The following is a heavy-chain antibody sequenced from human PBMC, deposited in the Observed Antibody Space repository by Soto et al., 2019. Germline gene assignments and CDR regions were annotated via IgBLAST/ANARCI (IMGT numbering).Heavy chain of an antibody. V-gene: IGHV4-31*03. D-gene: IGHD2-8*02. Sequence: SETLSLTCTVAGSSISSGGYYWCRIHQHPGKGLEWSGYIYYSGSTYYNPSLKSRVTISVDTSKNQFSLKLSSVTAADTAVYYCARGRLWSNNWFDPWGQGTLVTVSS. CDR2: IYYSGST. CDR1: GSSISSGGYY. CDR3: ARGRLWSNNWFDP. J-gene: IGHJ5*02.